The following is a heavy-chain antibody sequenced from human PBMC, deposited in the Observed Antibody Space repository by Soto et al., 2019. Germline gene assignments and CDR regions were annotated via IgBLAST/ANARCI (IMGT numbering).Heavy chain of an antibody. J-gene: IGHJ4*02. CDR2: IWYDGSNK. Sequence: QVQLVESGGGVIQPGRSLRLSCAASGFPFNNYGMHWVRQAPGKGLEWLAIIWYDGSNKYYADSVKGRFTISRDNSKNTLYLQMNSLRAEDSAVYYCAREEGVRAAMRFDCWGQGTLVTVSS. CDR1: GFPFNNYG. V-gene: IGHV3-33*01. CDR3: AREEGVRAAMRFDC. D-gene: IGHD2-2*01.